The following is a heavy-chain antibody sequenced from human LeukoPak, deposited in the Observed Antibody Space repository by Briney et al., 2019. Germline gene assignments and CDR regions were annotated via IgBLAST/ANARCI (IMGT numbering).Heavy chain of an antibody. J-gene: IGHJ4*02. Sequence: SETLSPTSTVYAVTRISYDWGWKRHPPWNELERSGDTYYSGSTNYNPSLRRRVSISIDPSNSQFSLKLSSVTAADTAVYYCARFSLYDYVWGSHRQTFAFDYWGQVTLVIVSS. V-gene: IGHV4-59*01. D-gene: IGHD3-16*02. CDR1: AVTRISYD. CDR3: ARFSLYDYVWGSHRQTFAFDY. CDR2: TYYSGST.